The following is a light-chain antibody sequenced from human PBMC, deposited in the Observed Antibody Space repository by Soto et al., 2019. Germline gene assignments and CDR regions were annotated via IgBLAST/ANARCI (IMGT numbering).Light chain of an antibody. CDR3: TVYSCLPRR. CDR1: EGISSY. Sequence: CVSQKPSLLAASTGGRGTSSCRVSEGISSYLAWYQQKPGKAPELLIYAASTLQSGVPSRFSGSGSGTDFTLTISCLQSEDCTRYCSTVYSCLPRRFGEGTKLAI. CDR2: AAS. J-gene: IGKJ2*01. V-gene: IGKV1D-8*01.